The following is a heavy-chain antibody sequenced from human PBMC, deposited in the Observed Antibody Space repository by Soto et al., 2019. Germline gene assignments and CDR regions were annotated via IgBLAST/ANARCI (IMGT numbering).Heavy chain of an antibody. Sequence: ASGKISCKASAYTATSYVMVWAGQVPGQRLEWMGWNNAGNGNTKYSQKFQGRVTITRDTSASIAYMELSSLRSEDSAVYYCARGYGGPIGWFDPWGQGPLVTVFS. CDR3: ARGYGGPIGWFDP. V-gene: IGHV1-3*01. CDR2: NNAGNGNT. J-gene: IGHJ5*02. D-gene: IGHD3-16*01. CDR1: AYTATSYV.